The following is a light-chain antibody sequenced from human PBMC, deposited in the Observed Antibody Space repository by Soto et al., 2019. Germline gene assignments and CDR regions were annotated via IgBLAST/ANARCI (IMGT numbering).Light chain of an antibody. J-gene: IGKJ1*01. Sequence: DIVLTQSPLSLAVTPGEPASISCRSSQSLLHSHGFNAVDWYLQKPGQSTQLLVYLGSRRASGVPVRFSGSGSGTAFTLNISGVEAEDVGVYYCMQSRHNTRTFGQGTKVEIK. V-gene: IGKV2-28*01. CDR3: MQSRHNTRT. CDR1: QSLLHSHGFNA. CDR2: LGS.